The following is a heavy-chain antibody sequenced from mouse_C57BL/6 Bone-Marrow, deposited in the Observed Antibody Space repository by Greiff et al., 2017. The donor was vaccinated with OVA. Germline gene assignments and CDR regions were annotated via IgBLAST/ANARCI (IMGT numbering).Heavy chain of an antibody. D-gene: IGHD1-1*01. J-gene: IGHJ2*01. Sequence: ESGPGLVKPSQSLSLTCSVTGYSITSGYYWNWIRQFPGNKLEWMGYISYDGSNNYNPSLKNRISITRDTSKNQFFLKLNSVTTEDTATYYCAREGLRFDYWGQGTTLTVSS. V-gene: IGHV3-6*01. CDR2: ISYDGSN. CDR3: AREGLRFDY. CDR1: GYSITSGYY.